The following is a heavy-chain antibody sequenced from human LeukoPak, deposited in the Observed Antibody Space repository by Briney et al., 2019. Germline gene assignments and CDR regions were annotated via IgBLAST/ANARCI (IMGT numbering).Heavy chain of an antibody. Sequence: GGSLRLSCAASGFTFSSYAMSWVRQAPGKGLEWVSAISGSGGSTYYADSVKGRFTISRDNSKNTLYLQMNSLRAEDTAVYYCAKDHILTGYSYGMDVWGQGTTVTVSS. V-gene: IGHV3-23*01. J-gene: IGHJ6*02. D-gene: IGHD3-9*01. CDR1: GFTFSSYA. CDR2: ISGSGGST. CDR3: AKDHILTGYSYGMDV.